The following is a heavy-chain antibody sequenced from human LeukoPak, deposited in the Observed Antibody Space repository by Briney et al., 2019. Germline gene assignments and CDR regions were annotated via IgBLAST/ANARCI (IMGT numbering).Heavy chain of an antibody. V-gene: IGHV4-39*07. CDR3: ARVRGYDYFDY. CDR1: GGSISSSSYY. CDR2: IYYSGST. J-gene: IGHJ4*02. Sequence: SETLSLTCTVSGGSISSSSYYWGWIRQPPGKGLEWIGSIYYSGSTYYNPSLKSRVTISVDTSKNQFSLKLSSVTAADTAVYYCARVRGYDYFDYWGQGTLVTVSS. D-gene: IGHD5-12*01.